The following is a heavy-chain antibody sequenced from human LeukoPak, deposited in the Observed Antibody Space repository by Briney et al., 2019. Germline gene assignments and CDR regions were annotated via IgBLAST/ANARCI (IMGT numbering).Heavy chain of an antibody. CDR1: GFTFSSYD. CDR3: ARGTLKAAATDFDY. CDR2: INWNGGST. Sequence: GGSLRLSCAASGFTFSSYDMIWVRQAPGKGLEWVSGINWNGGSTGYADSVKGRFTISRDNAKNSLYLQMNSLRAEDTALYYCARGTLKAAATDFDYWGQGTLVTVSS. V-gene: IGHV3-20*04. J-gene: IGHJ4*02. D-gene: IGHD6-13*01.